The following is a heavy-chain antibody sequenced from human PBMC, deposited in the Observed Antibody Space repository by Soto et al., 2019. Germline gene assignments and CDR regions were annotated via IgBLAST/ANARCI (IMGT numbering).Heavy chain of an antibody. CDR3: ARVEAPTVTTGFDH. D-gene: IGHD4-17*01. J-gene: IGHJ4*02. V-gene: IGHV4-30-4*01. CDR1: GGSISSGDYY. CDR2: IHYSGST. Sequence: QVQLQESGPGPVKPSQTLSLTCTVSGGSISSGDYYWSWIRQPPGKGLEWIGYIHYSGSTYYSPSLKSRVTISVDTSKNQFSLKLSSVTAADTAVYFCARVEAPTVTTGFDHWGQGTQVTVSS.